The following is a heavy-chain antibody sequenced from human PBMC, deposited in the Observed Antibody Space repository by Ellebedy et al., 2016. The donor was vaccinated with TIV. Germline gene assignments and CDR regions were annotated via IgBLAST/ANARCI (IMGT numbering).Heavy chain of an antibody. CDR1: GGTFNSYA. CDR2: IIPILGIA. D-gene: IGHD4-17*01. J-gene: IGHJ4*02. V-gene: IGHV1-69*04. Sequence: ASVKVSCKASGGTFNSYAISWVRQAPGQGLEWMGRIIPILGIANYAQKFQGRVTITADKSTSTAYMELSSLRSEDTAVYYCASGMTTVTNFDYWGQGTLVTVSS. CDR3: ASGMTTVTNFDY.